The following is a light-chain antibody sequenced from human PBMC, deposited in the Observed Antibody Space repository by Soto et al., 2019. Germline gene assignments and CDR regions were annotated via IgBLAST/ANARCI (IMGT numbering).Light chain of an antibody. J-gene: IGKJ3*01. CDR3: QQYGTPLFT. V-gene: IGKV3-20*01. CDR1: QSVTNNF. CDR2: GAS. Sequence: IVFTQSPGTLSLSPGERATLSCGASQSVTNNFLAWYQQKPGQAPRLLMYGASSRATGVPDRFSGSGSGTGFTLTISTLEPGDFVVYYCQQYGTPLFTFGPGTKVDIK.